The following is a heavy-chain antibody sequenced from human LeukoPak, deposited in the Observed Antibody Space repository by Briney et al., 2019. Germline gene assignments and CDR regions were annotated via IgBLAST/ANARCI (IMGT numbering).Heavy chain of an antibody. J-gene: IGHJ3*02. Sequence: PGGSLRLSCAASGFPLSSNYMSWVRQAPGKGLEWVSVIYSGGSTYYADSVKGRFTISRDNSKNTLYLQMNSLRAEDTAVYYCARDGYYYDSSGRAFDIWGQGTMVTVSS. CDR3: ARDGYYYDSSGRAFDI. CDR1: GFPLSSNY. V-gene: IGHV3-53*01. D-gene: IGHD3-22*01. CDR2: IYSGGST.